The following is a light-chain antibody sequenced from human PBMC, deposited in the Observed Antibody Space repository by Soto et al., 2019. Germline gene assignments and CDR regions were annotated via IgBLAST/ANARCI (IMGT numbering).Light chain of an antibody. CDR1: SSDVGLYNL. Sequence: QSALTQPASVSGSPGQSITISCTGTSSDVGLYNLVSWYQQLPDKAPKLIIYEVNERPSGISDRFSGSKSGNTASLTISGLQDEDEADYYCCSYVGSSILMFGGGTKVTVL. CDR2: EVN. CDR3: CSYVGSSILM. J-gene: IGLJ3*02. V-gene: IGLV2-23*02.